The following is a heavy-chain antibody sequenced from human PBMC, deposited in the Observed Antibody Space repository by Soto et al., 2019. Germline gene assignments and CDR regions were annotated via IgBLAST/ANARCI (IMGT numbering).Heavy chain of an antibody. D-gene: IGHD2-21*01. CDR2: ISSSSSYI. CDR1: GFTFSSYS. J-gene: IGHJ3*02. Sequence: LRLSCAASGFTFSSYSMNWVRQAPGKGLEWVSSISSSSSYIYYADSVKGRFTISRDNAKNSLYLQMNSLRAEDTAVYYCARDILFQKPDLDAFDIWGQGTMVTVSS. CDR3: ARDILFQKPDLDAFDI. V-gene: IGHV3-21*01.